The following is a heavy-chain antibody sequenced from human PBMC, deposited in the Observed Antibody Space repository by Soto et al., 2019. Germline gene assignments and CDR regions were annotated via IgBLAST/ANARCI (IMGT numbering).Heavy chain of an antibody. J-gene: IGHJ6*02. D-gene: IGHD4-17*01. CDR2: IIPVFGTA. V-gene: IGHV1-69*12. Sequence: QVQLVQSGAEVKKPGSSVKVSCKASGGSLSNYGISWVRQAPRQGLEWMGGIIPVFGTANYAQKFQGRVTITADESTNIVYMDVTSLRSEDTAVYYCARGDATKIVVTTYYAMDVWGQGTTVTVSS. CDR3: ARGDATKIVVTTYYAMDV. CDR1: GGSLSNYG.